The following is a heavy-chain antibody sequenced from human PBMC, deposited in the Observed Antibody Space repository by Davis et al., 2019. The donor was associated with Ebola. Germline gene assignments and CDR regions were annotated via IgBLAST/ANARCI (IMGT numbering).Heavy chain of an antibody. D-gene: IGHD3-22*01. J-gene: IGHJ6*02. CDR1: GFTFGDYA. V-gene: IGHV3-49*03. CDR3: ARDYYDSSGLGLYYYYGMDV. Sequence: GESLKISCTASGFTFGDYAMSWFRQAPGKGLEWVGFIRSKAYGGTTEYAASVKGRFTISRDDSKSIAYLQMNSLRAEDTAVYYCARDYYDSSGLGLYYYYGMDVWGQGTTVTVSS. CDR2: IRSKAYGGTT.